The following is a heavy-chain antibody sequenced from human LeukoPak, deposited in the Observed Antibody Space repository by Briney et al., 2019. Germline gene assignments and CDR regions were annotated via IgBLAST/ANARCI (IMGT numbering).Heavy chain of an antibody. D-gene: IGHD5-18*01. CDR1: GYTFTSYD. CDR3: ARGVRLWLGPQPFDY. J-gene: IGHJ4*02. CDR2: ISAGNANT. V-gene: IGHV1-3*01. Sequence: ASVKVSCKASGYTFTSYDINWVRQATGQRLEWMGWISAGNANTKYSQKFQGRVTITRDTSASTAYMELTSLRSEDTAVYYCARGVRLWLGPQPFDYWGQGTLVTVSS.